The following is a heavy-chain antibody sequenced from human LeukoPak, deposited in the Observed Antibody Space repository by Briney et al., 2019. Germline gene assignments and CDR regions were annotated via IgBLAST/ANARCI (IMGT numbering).Heavy chain of an antibody. V-gene: IGHV3-23*01. D-gene: IGHD3-22*01. J-gene: IGHJ4*02. CDR2: IDTTTGGS. Sequence: GGSLRLSCAASGFPFSSYSMSWVRQAPGTGLEWASTIDTTTGGSYYADSVKGRYIIPRDNSQNTLYLQMNSLRADDTAVYYCAKVNYYEPYFWGQGTLVTVSS. CDR3: AKVNYYEPYF. CDR1: GFPFSSYS.